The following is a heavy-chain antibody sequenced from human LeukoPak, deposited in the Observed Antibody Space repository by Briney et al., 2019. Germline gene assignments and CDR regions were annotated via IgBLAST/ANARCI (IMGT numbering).Heavy chain of an antibody. CDR1: GASISHYF. CDR3: ARRGYGYGFDY. J-gene: IGHJ4*02. V-gene: IGHV4-59*08. Sequence: MPSETLSLTCTVSGASISHYFWSWIRQPPGKGLEWIGYIYYSGNTNYNPSLKSRVTISVNTSKNQFSLMLSSVTAADTAVYYCARRGYGYGFDYWGQGTLVTVSS. CDR2: IYYSGNT. D-gene: IGHD5-18*01.